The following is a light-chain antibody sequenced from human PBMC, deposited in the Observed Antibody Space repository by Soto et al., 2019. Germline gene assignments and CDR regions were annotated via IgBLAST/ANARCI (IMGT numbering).Light chain of an antibody. CDR2: DAS. Sequence: EIVLYHSLATLALSKGERATLSCRASQSVSSYLAWYQQKPGQAPRLLIYDASNRATGIPARFSGSGSGTDFTLTISSLEPEDFAVYYCQQRSNWPLTFGGGSDVDVK. V-gene: IGKV3-11*01. J-gene: IGKJ4*01. CDR3: QQRSNWPLT. CDR1: QSVSSY.